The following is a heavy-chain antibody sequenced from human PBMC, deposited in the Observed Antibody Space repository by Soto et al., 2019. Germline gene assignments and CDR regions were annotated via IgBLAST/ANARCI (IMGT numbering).Heavy chain of an antibody. CDR3: ARDGQRGLLWFGELSKAYAFDI. CDR1: GFTFSSYW. V-gene: IGHV3-7*03. D-gene: IGHD3-10*01. J-gene: IGHJ3*02. Sequence: PGGSLRLSCAASGFTFSSYWMSWVRQAPGKGLEWVANIKQDGSEKYYVDSVKGRFTISRDNAKNSLYLQMNSLRAEDTAVYYCARDGQRGLLWFGELSKAYAFDIWGQGTMVTV. CDR2: IKQDGSEK.